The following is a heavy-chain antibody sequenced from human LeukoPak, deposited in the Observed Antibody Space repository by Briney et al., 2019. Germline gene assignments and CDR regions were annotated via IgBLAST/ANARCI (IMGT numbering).Heavy chain of an antibody. Sequence: SETLSLTCAVYGGSFSGYYWSWIRQPPGKGLEWSGEINHSGSTNYNPSLTSRVTISVDTSKNQFSLKLSSVTAADTAVYYCATKKRRNYYYYMDVWGKGTTVTVSS. J-gene: IGHJ6*03. V-gene: IGHV4-34*01. CDR3: ATKKRRNYYYYMDV. CDR1: GGSFSGYY. CDR2: INHSGST.